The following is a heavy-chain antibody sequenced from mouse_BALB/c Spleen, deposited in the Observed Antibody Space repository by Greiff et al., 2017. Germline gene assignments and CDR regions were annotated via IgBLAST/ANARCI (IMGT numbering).Heavy chain of an antibody. CDR3: TRGKTGYFDY. CDR1: GYTFTSYW. CDR2: IYPSDSYT. J-gene: IGHJ2*01. V-gene: IGHV1-69*02. Sequence: QVQLQQPGAELVRPGASVKLSCKASGYTFTSYWINWVKQRPGQGLEWIGNIYPSDSYTNFNQKFKDKATLTVDKSSSTAYMQLSSPTSEDSAVYYCTRGKTGYFDYWGQGTTLTVSS.